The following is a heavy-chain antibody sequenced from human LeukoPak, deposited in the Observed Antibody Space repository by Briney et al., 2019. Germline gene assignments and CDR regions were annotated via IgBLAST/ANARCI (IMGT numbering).Heavy chain of an antibody. CDR1: GFTFSSYS. J-gene: IGHJ4*02. CDR2: ISYSSSHI. V-gene: IGHV3-21*01. D-gene: IGHD3-10*01. CDR3: VRDAWFGESRA. Sequence: GGSLRLSCATSGFTFSSYSMNWVRQAAGKGLEWVSSISYSSSHISYADSVKGRFTISRDNAKNSLYLQMNSLRVEDTAMYYCVRDAWFGESRAGGQGTLVTVSP.